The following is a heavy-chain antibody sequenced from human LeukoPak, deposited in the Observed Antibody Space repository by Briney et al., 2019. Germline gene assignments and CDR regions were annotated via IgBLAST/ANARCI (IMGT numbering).Heavy chain of an antibody. J-gene: IGHJ4*02. CDR3: ARDRYYDFWSGYYV. D-gene: IGHD3-3*01. CDR2: ISAYNGNT. V-gene: IGHV1-18*04. Sequence: ASVKVSCKASGYTFTSYYMHWVRQAPGQGLEWMGWISAYNGNTNYAQKLQGRVTMTTDTSTSTAYMELRSLRSDDTAVYYCARDRYYDFWSGYYVWGQGTLVTVSS. CDR1: GYTFTSYY.